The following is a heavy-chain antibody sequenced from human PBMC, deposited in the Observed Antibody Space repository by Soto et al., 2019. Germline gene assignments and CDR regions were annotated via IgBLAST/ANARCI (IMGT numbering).Heavy chain of an antibody. Sequence: ASVKVSCKASGYTFTSYAMHWVRQAPGQRLEWMGWINAGNGNTKYSQKFQGRVTITRDTSASTAYMELSSLRSEDTAVYYCARDALYDFWSGYDHWGQGTLVTVSS. V-gene: IGHV1-3*01. J-gene: IGHJ5*02. D-gene: IGHD3-3*01. CDR2: INAGNGNT. CDR3: ARDALYDFWSGYDH. CDR1: GYTFTSYA.